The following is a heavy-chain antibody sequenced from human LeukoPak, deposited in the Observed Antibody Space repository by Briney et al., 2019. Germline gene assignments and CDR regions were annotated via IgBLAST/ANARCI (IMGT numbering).Heavy chain of an antibody. J-gene: IGHJ5*02. CDR3: ARRPSGSGYWFDP. V-gene: IGHV4-34*01. CDR1: GESFSGYY. Sequence: SETLSLTCAVYGESFSGYYWSWVRQPPGKGLEWIGEINHSGSTNYNPSLKSRVTISVDTSKNQFSLKLSSVTAADTAVYYCARRPSGSGYWFDPWGQGTLVTVSS. D-gene: IGHD3-10*01. CDR2: INHSGST.